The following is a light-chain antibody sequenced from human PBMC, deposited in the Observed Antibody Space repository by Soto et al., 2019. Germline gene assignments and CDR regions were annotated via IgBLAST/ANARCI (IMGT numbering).Light chain of an antibody. J-gene: IGLJ1*01. V-gene: IGLV2-8*01. CDR1: SSDIGYYNY. Sequence: QSALTQPPSASGSPGQSVTISCTGTSSDIGYYNYVSWYQQHPGKAPKLLIYEVTKRPSGVTDRFSCSKSGNTASLTVSGLQAEDEADYYCSSFAGVSTVFGTGTKLTVL. CDR2: EVT. CDR3: SSFAGVSTV.